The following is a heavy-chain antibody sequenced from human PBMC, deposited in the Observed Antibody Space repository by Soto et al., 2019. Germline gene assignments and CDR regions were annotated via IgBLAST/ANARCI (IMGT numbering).Heavy chain of an antibody. CDR2: INPKSGGT. CDR3: ARDLAKRGGSAGFDX. J-gene: IGHJ4*01. V-gene: IGHV1-2*02. Sequence: VSVKVSCKAAGDTFTANYIHWVRQAPGQGFEWMGFINPKSGGTKYPQKFQGRVTMTRDTSLSTVYMTLNRLTSDDTAVYYCARDLAKRGGSAGFDXWGHGTTFTVS. CDR1: GDTFTANY. D-gene: IGHD1-26*01.